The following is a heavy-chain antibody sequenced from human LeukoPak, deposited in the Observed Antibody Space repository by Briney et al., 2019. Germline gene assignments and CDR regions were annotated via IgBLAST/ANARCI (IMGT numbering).Heavy chain of an antibody. CDR3: ARERWVAARLYYFDY. CDR1: GGSISSYY. Sequence: SETQSLTCTVSGGSISSYYWSWIRQPAGKGLEWIGRIYTSGSTNYNPSLKSRVTMSVDRSKNQFSLKLSSVTAADTAVYYCARERWVAARLYYFDYWGQGTLVTVSS. CDR2: IYTSGST. D-gene: IGHD6-6*01. J-gene: IGHJ4*02. V-gene: IGHV4-4*07.